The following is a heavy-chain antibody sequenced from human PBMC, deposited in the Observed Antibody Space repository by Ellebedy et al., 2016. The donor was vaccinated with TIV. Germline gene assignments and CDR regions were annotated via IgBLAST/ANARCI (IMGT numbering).Heavy chain of an antibody. CDR3: ARGAPNYHHYMEV. V-gene: IGHV3-69-1*01. J-gene: IGHJ6*03. CDR2: IDGGT. CDR1: GFTFSNFA. Sequence: GGSLRLSCAASGFTFSNFAMNWVRQAPGKGLEWVSTIDGGTYYADSVKGRFVSSRDNAKNSLYLQMSNLKADDTGVYYCARGAPNYHHYMEVWGKGTTVSVSS.